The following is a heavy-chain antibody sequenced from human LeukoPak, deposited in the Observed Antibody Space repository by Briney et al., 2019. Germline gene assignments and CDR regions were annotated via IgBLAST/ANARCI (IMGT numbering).Heavy chain of an antibody. D-gene: IGHD2-2*01. V-gene: IGHV1-46*01. Sequence: ASVKASCKASGYTFTSYYMHWVRQAPGQGLEWMGIINPSGGSTSYAQKFQGRVTMTRDMSTSTVYMELSSLRSEDTAVYYCARRSSKNAFDIWGQGTMVTVSS. J-gene: IGHJ3*02. CDR2: INPSGGST. CDR3: ARRSSKNAFDI. CDR1: GYTFTSYY.